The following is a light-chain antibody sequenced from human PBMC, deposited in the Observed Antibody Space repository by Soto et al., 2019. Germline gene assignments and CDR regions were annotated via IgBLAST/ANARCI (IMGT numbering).Light chain of an antibody. Sequence: QSALTQPPSASGSPGQSVTISCTGTSSDVGGYNYVSWYQQHPGKAPKLMIYEVSKRPSGVPDRFSGSKSANTASLTVSGLQAEDEADYYCSSYAGSTLVVFGGGTKVTVL. CDR3: SSYAGSTLVV. J-gene: IGLJ2*01. CDR1: SSDVGGYNY. V-gene: IGLV2-8*01. CDR2: EVS.